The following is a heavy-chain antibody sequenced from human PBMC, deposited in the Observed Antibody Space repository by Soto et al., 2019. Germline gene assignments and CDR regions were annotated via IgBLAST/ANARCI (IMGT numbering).Heavy chain of an antibody. CDR3: ARGNYDFCSGLDC. CDR1: GFTFSSYG. J-gene: IGHJ4*02. V-gene: IGHV3-33*01. Sequence: AGGSLRLSCAASGFTFSSYGMHWVRQAPGKGLEWVAVIWYDGSNKWYADSVKGRFTISRDNSKNTLYLEMNSLRAEDTAVYYCARGNYDFCSGLDCWGQGDLVTVSS. CDR2: IWYDGSNK. D-gene: IGHD3-3*01.